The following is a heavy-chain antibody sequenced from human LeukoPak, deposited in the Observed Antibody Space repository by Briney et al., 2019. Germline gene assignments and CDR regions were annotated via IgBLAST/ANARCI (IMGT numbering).Heavy chain of an antibody. CDR3: AKAVDTATWYNWFDP. D-gene: IGHD5-18*01. Sequence: GGSLRLSCAASGFTFSSYSMNWVRQAPGKGLEWVSSISSSSSYIYYADSVKGRFTISRDNAKNSLYLQMNSLRAEDTAVYYCAKAVDTATWYNWFDPWGQGTLVTVSS. V-gene: IGHV3-21*04. CDR2: ISSSSSYI. J-gene: IGHJ5*02. CDR1: GFTFSSYS.